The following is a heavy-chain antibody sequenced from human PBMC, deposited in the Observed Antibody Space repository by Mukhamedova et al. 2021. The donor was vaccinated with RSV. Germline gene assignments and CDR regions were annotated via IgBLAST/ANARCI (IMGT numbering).Heavy chain of an antibody. J-gene: IGHJ5*02. CDR2: IK. Sequence: IKVYADSVQGRFTISRDDSKNTLYLQMDSLRAEDTAVYYCAKDGQEGYCSGTSCWTYNWFDPWGQGILVTVSS. D-gene: IGHD2-2*01. CDR3: AKDGQEGYCSGTSCWTYNWFDP. V-gene: IGHV3-30*02.